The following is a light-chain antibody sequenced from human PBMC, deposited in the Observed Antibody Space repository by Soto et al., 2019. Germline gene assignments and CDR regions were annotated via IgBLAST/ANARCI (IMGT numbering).Light chain of an antibody. CDR2: EVR. Sequence: QSVLTQPASVSGAPGQSITISCTGTSSDVGGYNYVSWYQHHPGEVPKLIINEVRKRPSGVSIRFSGSNSGNTASLTISGLHAEDEADYYCTWYTTRDTVVFGGGTKLTVL. V-gene: IGLV2-14*01. CDR3: TWYTTRDTVV. CDR1: SSDVGGYNY. J-gene: IGLJ2*01.